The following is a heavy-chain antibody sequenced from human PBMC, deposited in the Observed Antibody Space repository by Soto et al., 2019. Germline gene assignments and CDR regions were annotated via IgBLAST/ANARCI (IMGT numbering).Heavy chain of an antibody. J-gene: IGHJ4*02. CDR3: ARDYYDSSGYLGLLDY. D-gene: IGHD3-22*01. CDR1: GCIFSRYS. V-gene: IGHV3-21*01. CDR2: IGTSGSYI. Sequence: GGSLRLSCAVSGCIFSRYSMNWVRQAPGKGLEWVSSIGTSGSYIYDTDSVKGRFTISRDNAKNSLYLQMNSLRDEDTAVYYCARDYYDSSGYLGLLDYWGQGTLVTVSS.